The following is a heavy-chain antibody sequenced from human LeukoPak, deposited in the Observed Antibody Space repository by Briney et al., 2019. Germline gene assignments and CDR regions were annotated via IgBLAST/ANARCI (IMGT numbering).Heavy chain of an antibody. CDR3: ARGRLGGEWLFRRPNYFDY. Sequence: PSETLSLTCTVSGGSISSGGYYWSWIRQHPGKGLEWIGYIYYSGSTYYNPSLKSRVTISVDTSKNQFSLKLSSVTAADTAVYYCARGRLGGEWLFRRPNYFDYWGQGTLVTVSS. J-gene: IGHJ4*02. CDR2: IYYSGST. V-gene: IGHV4-31*03. CDR1: GGSISSGGYY. D-gene: IGHD3-3*01.